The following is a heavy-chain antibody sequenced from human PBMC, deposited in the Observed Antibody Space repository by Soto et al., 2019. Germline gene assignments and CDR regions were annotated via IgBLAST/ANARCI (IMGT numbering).Heavy chain of an antibody. CDR2: IYSGGST. CDR3: ARIKVMAIFGVVSGMDV. CDR1: GFTVSSNY. D-gene: IGHD3-3*01. J-gene: IGHJ6*02. Sequence: EVQLVESGGGLVQPGGSLRLSCAASGFTVSSNYMSWVRQAPGKGLEWVSVIYSGGSTYYADSVKGRFTISRDNSKNRLYLQMISLRAEDTAVYYCARIKVMAIFGVVSGMDVWGQGNTVTVSS. V-gene: IGHV3-66*01.